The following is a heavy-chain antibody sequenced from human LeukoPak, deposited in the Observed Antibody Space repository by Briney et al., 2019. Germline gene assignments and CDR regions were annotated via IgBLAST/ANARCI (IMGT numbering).Heavy chain of an antibody. D-gene: IGHD3-22*01. CDR1: GGSISSYY. V-gene: IGHV4-59*01. CDR2: IYYSGST. Sequence: SETLSLTCTVSGGSISSYYWSWIRQPPGKGLEWIGYIYYSGSTNYNPSLKSRVTISVDTSKNQFSLKLSSVTAADTAVYYCARYNLHYDSSGYPDAFDIWGQGTMVTVSS. J-gene: IGHJ3*02. CDR3: ARYNLHYDSSGYPDAFDI.